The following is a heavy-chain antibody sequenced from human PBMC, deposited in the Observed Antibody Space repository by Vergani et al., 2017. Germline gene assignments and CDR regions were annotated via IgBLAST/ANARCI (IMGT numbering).Heavy chain of an antibody. J-gene: IGHJ5*02. Sequence: EVQLVESGGGLVQPGGSLRLSCAASGFTFSSYWMSWVRQAPGKGLEWLANIKQDGSEKYYVDSVKGRFTISRDNAKNSLYLQMNSLRAEDTAVYYCAIDMEWLFHWFDPGGQGTLVTVSS. V-gene: IGHV3-7*01. CDR2: IKQDGSEK. CDR1: GFTFSSYW. CDR3: AIDMEWLFHWFDP. D-gene: IGHD3-3*01.